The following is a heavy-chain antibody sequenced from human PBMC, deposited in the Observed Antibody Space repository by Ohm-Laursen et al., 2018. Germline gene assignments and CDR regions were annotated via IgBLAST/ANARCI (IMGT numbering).Heavy chain of an antibody. V-gene: IGHV3-30*18. J-gene: IGHJ6*02. D-gene: IGHD6-19*01. CDR2: ISYDGSNK. CDR1: GFTFSSYG. CDR3: AKDRGGIAVAGYYYYGMDV. Sequence: SLRLSCAASGFTFSSYGMHWVRQAPGKGLEWVAVISYDGSNKYYADSVKGRFTISRDNSKNTLYLQMNSLRAEDTAVYYCAKDRGGIAVAGYYYYGMDVWGQGTTVTVSS.